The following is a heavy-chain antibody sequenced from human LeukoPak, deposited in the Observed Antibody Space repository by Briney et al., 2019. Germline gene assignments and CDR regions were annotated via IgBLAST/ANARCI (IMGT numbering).Heavy chain of an antibody. CDR2: IKNKDEGERT. Sequence: GGSLRLSCAVSGFSFTNVWMNWVRQAPGKGLEWVGRIKNKDEGERTDYAAPVKGRFTISRDDSKATLFLQMNSLKMEDTAIYYCTTGIDYGGGYWGQGTLVSVSS. CDR1: GFSFTNVW. CDR3: TTGIDYGGGY. J-gene: IGHJ4*02. D-gene: IGHD3-16*01. V-gene: IGHV3-15*07.